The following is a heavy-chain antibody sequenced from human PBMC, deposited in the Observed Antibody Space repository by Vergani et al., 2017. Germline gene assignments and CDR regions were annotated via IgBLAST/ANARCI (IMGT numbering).Heavy chain of an antibody. J-gene: IGHJ5*02. CDR2: IWYDGSNK. CDR3: EREGYYSSRYNWFDP. Sequence: QVQLVESGGGVVQPGRSLRLSCAASGFTFSSYGMHWVRQAPGKGLEWVAVIWYDGSNKYYADSVKGRFTISRDNSKNTLYLQMNSLRAEDTAVYYCEREGYYSSRYNWFDPWGQGTLVTVSS. V-gene: IGHV3-33*01. D-gene: IGHD6-13*01. CDR1: GFTFSSYG.